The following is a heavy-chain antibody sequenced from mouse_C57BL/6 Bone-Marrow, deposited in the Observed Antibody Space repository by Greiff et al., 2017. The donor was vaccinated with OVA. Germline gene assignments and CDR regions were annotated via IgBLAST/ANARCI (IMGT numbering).Heavy chain of an antibody. CDR1: GYTFTSYW. CDR2: IYPGSGST. D-gene: IGHD2-3*01. Sequence: QVQLQQPGAELVKPGASVKMSCKASGYTFTSYWITWVKQRPGQGLEWIGDIYPGSGSTNYNEKFKSKATLTVDTSSSTAYMQLSSLTSEDSAVDYCARGVGWLKVLFAYWGQGTLVTVSA. V-gene: IGHV1-55*01. J-gene: IGHJ3*01. CDR3: ARGVGWLKVLFAY.